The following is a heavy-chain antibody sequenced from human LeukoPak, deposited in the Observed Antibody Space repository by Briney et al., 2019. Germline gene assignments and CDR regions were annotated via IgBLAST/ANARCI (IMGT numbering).Heavy chain of an antibody. V-gene: IGHV3-7*01. D-gene: IGHD2-2*02. CDR1: GFTFSISW. Sequence: HPGGSLRLSCAASGFTFSISWMTWVRQAPGKGLEWVADIKEDGSQKFHVDSVKGRFTISRDNAKNSLYLQMNSLRAEDTAVYFCVTGIYLSYFDYWGQGTLVTVSS. CDR3: VTGIYLSYFDY. J-gene: IGHJ4*02. CDR2: IKEDGSQK.